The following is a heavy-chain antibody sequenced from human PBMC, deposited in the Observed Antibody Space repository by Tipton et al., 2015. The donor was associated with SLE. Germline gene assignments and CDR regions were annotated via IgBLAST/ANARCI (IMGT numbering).Heavy chain of an antibody. CDR1: GGSISSHY. V-gene: IGHV4-59*11. CDR2: IYYSGST. CDR3: ARDYGDYEVY. J-gene: IGHJ4*02. Sequence: TLSLTCTVSGGSISSHYWSWIRQPPGKGLEWIGYIYYSGSTNYNPSLKSRVTISVDTSKNQFSLKLSSVTAADTAVYYCARDYGDYEVYWGRGALVTASS. D-gene: IGHD4-17*01.